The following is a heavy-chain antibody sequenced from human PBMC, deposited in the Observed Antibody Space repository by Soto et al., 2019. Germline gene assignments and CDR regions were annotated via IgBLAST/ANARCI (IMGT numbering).Heavy chain of an antibody. D-gene: IGHD1-1*01. J-gene: IGHJ3*02. Sequence: QVQLVQSGAEVKKPGSSVKVSCKASGGTFSSYAISWVRQALGQGLEWMGGIIHIFGTANYAQKFQGRVTITADKSTSTAYMELSSLRSEDTAVYYCARRYNWNDYLGAFDIWGQGTMVTVSS. CDR2: IIHIFGTA. CDR1: GGTFSSYA. CDR3: ARRYNWNDYLGAFDI. V-gene: IGHV1-69*06.